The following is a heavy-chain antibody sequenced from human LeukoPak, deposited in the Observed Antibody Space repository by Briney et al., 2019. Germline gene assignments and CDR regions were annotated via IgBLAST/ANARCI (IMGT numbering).Heavy chain of an antibody. CDR1: VGSISRYY. D-gene: IGHD3-22*01. Sequence: SETLSLTCTVSVGSISRYYWSWIRQPPGTGVEWIGYIYYSGSTNYNPSLKSRVTISVDTSKNQFSLKLSSATAADTAVYYCAQSYDSSGFYNYWGQGTLVTVSS. CDR2: IYYSGST. J-gene: IGHJ4*02. V-gene: IGHV4-59*01. CDR3: AQSYDSSGFYNY.